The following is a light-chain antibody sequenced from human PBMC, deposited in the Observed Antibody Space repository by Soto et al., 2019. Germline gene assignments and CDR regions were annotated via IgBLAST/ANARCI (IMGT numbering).Light chain of an antibody. CDR2: GAS. CDR1: QRVSSSY. CDR3: QQYGSSPGT. J-gene: IGKJ1*01. V-gene: IGKV3-20*01. Sequence: EIVLTQSPGTLSLSPGERATLSCRASQRVSSSYLAWYQPKPGQAPRLLIYGASSRATGIPDRFSGSGSGTDFTLTISRLEPEDFAVYYCQQYGSSPGTFGQGTKVEIK.